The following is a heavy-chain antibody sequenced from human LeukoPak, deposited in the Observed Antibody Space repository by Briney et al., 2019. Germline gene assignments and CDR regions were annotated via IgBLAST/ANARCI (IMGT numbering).Heavy chain of an antibody. CDR2: ISSSGTTI. D-gene: IGHD3-22*01. CDR1: GFTFSDYE. J-gene: IGHJ6*02. Sequence: PGGSLRLSCAASGFTFSDYELNWVRQAPGKGLEWVSYISSSGTTIYYADSVKGRFTISRDNARNSLYLQMNSQRAEDTAVYYCAKDRKDKYDSSGYSFDYGMDVWGQGTTVTVSS. V-gene: IGHV3-48*03. CDR3: AKDRKDKYDSSGYSFDYGMDV.